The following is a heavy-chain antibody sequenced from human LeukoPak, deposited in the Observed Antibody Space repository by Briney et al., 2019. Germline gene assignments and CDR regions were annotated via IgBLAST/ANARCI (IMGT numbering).Heavy chain of an antibody. D-gene: IGHD3-3*01. V-gene: IGHV4-4*02. J-gene: IGHJ3*02. Sequence: SETLSLTCAVSGDSISSNNWWSWVRQPPGKGLEWIGEIYHSGSTNYNPSLKSRVTISVDTSKNQFSLKLSSVTAADTAVYYCARMIYDIWSGYSHPKDAFDIWGQGTMVTVSS. CDR3: ARMIYDIWSGYSHPKDAFDI. CDR2: IYHSGST. CDR1: GDSISSNNW.